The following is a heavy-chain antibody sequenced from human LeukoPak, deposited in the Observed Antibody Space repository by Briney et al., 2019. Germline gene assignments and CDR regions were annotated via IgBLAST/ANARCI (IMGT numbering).Heavy chain of an antibody. CDR3: ARAHAPYSGSYLYYFDY. V-gene: IGHV4-39*07. CDR1: GGSISSSSYY. Sequence: SETLSLTCTVSGGSISSSSYYWGWIRQPPGKGLEWIGSIYYSGSTNYNPSLKSRVTISVDTSKNQFSLKLSSVTAADTAVYYCARAHAPYSGSYLYYFDYWGQGTLVTVSS. D-gene: IGHD1-26*01. J-gene: IGHJ4*02. CDR2: IYYSGST.